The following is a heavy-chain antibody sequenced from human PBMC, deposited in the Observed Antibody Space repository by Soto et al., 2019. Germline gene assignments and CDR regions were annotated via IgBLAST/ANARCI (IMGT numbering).Heavy chain of an antibody. CDR1: GFTFSNAW. Sequence: GGSLRLSCAASGFTFSNAWMNWVRQAPGKGLEWVSRIKSKTDGGTTDYAAPVKGRFTISRDDSKNTLYLQMNSLKTEDTAVYYCTTHMGGITIFGVVPGYWGQGTLVTVSS. CDR3: TTHMGGITIFGVVPGY. V-gene: IGHV3-15*07. CDR2: IKSKTDGGTT. D-gene: IGHD3-3*01. J-gene: IGHJ4*02.